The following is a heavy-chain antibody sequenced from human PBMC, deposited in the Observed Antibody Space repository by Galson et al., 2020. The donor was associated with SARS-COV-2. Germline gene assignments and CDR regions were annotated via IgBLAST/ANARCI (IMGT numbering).Heavy chain of an antibody. CDR1: GFTFDTYA. CDR3: ARDRAPYIGGQSYAMDV. D-gene: IGHD3-10*01. V-gene: IGHV3-9*01. J-gene: IGHJ6*02. CDR2: ISWNSGRI. Sequence: GGSLRLTCAASGFTFDTYAMHWVRQSPGKGLEWVSAISWNSGRIGYAYSVSGRFTISRDSAKNSLYLQMDSLRPEDTALYYCARDRAPYIGGQSYAMDVWGQGTTVTVSS.